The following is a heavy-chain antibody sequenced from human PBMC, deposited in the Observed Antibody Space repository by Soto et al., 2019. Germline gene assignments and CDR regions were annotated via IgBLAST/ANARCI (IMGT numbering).Heavy chain of an antibody. CDR2: IKDDGSEK. V-gene: IGHV3-7*01. D-gene: IGHD2-21*02. J-gene: IGHJ6*02. Sequence: EVQLVESGGGLVQPGGSLRLSCAASGFIFSNFWMSWVRQAPGKGLEWVAYIKDDGSEKYYVNSVMGRFTISRDNAKNTLYLQMNSLRVEDTAVYYCVACADCSLYSTYGLDAWCQGTTPTVSS. CDR1: GFIFSNFW. CDR3: VACADCSLYSTYGLDA.